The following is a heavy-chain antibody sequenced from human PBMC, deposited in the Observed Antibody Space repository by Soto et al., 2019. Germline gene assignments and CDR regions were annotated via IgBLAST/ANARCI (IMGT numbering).Heavy chain of an antibody. Sequence: QITLKESGPTLVRPTQPLTLTCAFSGFSLSTSVVGVGWIRQPPGKALEWLAVIYWDDSKHYSPSLRSRLTITKDTSKNQLVLTMNNMDPMDTGTYYCAHKGPEDWPLDYWGQGTLVTVTS. D-gene: IGHD3-9*01. CDR1: GFSLSTSVVG. CDR3: AHKGPEDWPLDY. J-gene: IGHJ4*02. V-gene: IGHV2-5*02. CDR2: IYWDDSK.